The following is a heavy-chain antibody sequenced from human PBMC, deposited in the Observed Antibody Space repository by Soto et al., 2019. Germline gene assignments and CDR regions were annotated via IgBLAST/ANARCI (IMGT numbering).Heavy chain of an antibody. CDR2: ISYDGSNK. CDR3: AKWMVDTAMVDPAFDY. D-gene: IGHD5-18*01. V-gene: IGHV3-30*18. Sequence: QVQLVESGGGVVQPGRSLRLSCAASGFTFSSYGMHWVRQAPGKGLEWVAVISYDGSNKYYADSVKGRFTISRDNSKNTLYLQMNSLRAEDTAVYYCAKWMVDTAMVDPAFDYWGQGTLVTVSS. J-gene: IGHJ4*02. CDR1: GFTFSSYG.